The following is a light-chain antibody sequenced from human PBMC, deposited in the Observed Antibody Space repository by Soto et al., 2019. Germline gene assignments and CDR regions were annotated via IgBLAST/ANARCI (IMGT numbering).Light chain of an antibody. CDR1: QNVARP. Sequence: EIVFRQSPATLSLSPGETATLSCRASQNVARPSLARYQQIPGQAPRLLIYGTFNRATGIPGRFSGSGSGTDFTLTISSLQSEDFAVYYCQQYNNWPSWTFGQGTKVDIK. V-gene: IGKV3D-15*01. CDR3: QQYNNWPSWT. J-gene: IGKJ1*01. CDR2: GTF.